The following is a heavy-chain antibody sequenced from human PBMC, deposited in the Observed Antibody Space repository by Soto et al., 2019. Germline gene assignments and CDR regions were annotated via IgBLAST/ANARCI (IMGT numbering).Heavy chain of an antibody. Sequence: QVQLVQSGGEVKKPGASVTVSCKASGYTFINHHITWVRQAPGQGLEWMAWINTYNGMTDYAQRFQGRVTMTRDISTSTAYMELRNLGSDVTAVYFCAKSPRGEMATDWGQGTLVTVSS. J-gene: IGHJ4*02. V-gene: IGHV1-18*01. CDR2: INTYNGMT. CDR3: AKSPRGEMATD. CDR1: GYTFINHH. D-gene: IGHD5-12*01.